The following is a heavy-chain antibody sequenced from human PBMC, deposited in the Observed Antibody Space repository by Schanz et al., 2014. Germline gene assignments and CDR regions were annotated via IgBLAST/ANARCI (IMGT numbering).Heavy chain of an antibody. Sequence: QVQLVQSGAEVKKPGSSVKVSCKASGGTFVTFFFTWVRQAPGQGPQWMGRISPLLGVANYAQEFQGRLTITADTSTSTAYMELSSRRSEATAVYYCATCSGGTCHAKPGWENWGQGTLVTVSS. J-gene: IGHJ4*02. D-gene: IGHD2-15*01. CDR3: ATCSGGTCHAKPGWEN. CDR1: GGTFVTFF. V-gene: IGHV1-69*09. CDR2: ISPLLGVA.